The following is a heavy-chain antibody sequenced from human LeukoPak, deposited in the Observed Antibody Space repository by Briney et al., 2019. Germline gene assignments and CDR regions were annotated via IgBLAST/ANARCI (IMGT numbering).Heavy chain of an antibody. CDR3: AKTKGYSYGYYFDY. J-gene: IGHJ4*02. Sequence: GGSLRLSCAASGFTFSSYAMHWVRQSLGKGLEWVSVMSYDGFNKYYADSVKGRFTISRDNSKNTLYLQMHSLRAEDTAVYYCAKTKGYSYGYYFDYWGQGTLVTVSS. CDR1: GFTFSSYA. D-gene: IGHD5-18*01. CDR2: MSYDGFNK. V-gene: IGHV3-30*18.